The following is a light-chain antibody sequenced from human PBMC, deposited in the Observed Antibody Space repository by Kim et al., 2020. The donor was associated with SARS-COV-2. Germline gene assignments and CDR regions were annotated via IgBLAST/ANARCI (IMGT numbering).Light chain of an antibody. CDR1: QSLSSSY. V-gene: IGKV3-20*01. J-gene: IGKJ4*01. Sequence: EIVLTQSPGTLSLSPGERATLSCRASQSLSSSYLAWYQQKPGQAPRLLIYGASSRSTGIPDRFSGSGSGTHFTLTISRLEPEDVAGYYCQQYGSSPTFGEGTKVDIK. CDR3: QQYGSSPT. CDR2: GAS.